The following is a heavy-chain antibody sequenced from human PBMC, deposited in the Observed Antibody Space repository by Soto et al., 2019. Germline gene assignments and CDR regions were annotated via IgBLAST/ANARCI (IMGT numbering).Heavy chain of an antibody. CDR3: ARPSSYCGGDCYSPPNAFNI. CDR1: GYSFTSYW. CDR2: IYPGDSDT. V-gene: IGHV5-51*01. J-gene: IGHJ3*02. Sequence: GESLKISCKGSGYSFTSYWIGWVRQMPGKGLEWMGIIYPGDSDTRYSPSFQGQVTISADKSISTAYLQWSSLKASDTAMYYCARPSSYCGGDCYSPPNAFNIGGQGTMVTVSS. D-gene: IGHD2-21*02.